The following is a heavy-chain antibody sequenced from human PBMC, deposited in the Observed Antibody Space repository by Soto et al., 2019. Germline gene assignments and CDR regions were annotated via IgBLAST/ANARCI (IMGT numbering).Heavy chain of an antibody. CDR3: AREISSSSGESD. CDR1: GGSISSGGYS. D-gene: IGHD6-6*01. CDR2: IYHSGST. V-gene: IGHV4-30-2*01. Sequence: QLQLQESGSGLVKPSQTLSLTCAVSGGSISSGGYSWSWIRQPPGKGLEWIGYIYHSGSTYYNPSLKSRVTISVDRSKHQFSLKLSSVPAASTAVYYCAREISSSSGESDWGQGTLVTVSS. J-gene: IGHJ4*02.